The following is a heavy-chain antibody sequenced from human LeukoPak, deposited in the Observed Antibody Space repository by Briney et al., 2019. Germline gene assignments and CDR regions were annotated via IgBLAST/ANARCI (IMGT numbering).Heavy chain of an antibody. D-gene: IGHD3-10*01. CDR1: GFTFSSYA. J-gene: IGHJ4*02. Sequence: GGSLGLSCAASGFTFSSYAMSWVRQAPGKGLEWVSAISGSGGSTYYADSVKGRFTISRDNSKNTLYLQMNSLRAEDTAVYYCAKDVLLWFGELSYYDYWGQGTLVTVSS. CDR2: ISGSGGST. V-gene: IGHV3-23*01. CDR3: AKDVLLWFGELSYYDY.